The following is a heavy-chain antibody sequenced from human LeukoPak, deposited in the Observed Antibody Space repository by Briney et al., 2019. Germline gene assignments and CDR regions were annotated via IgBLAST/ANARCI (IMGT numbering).Heavy chain of an antibody. D-gene: IGHD6-13*01. CDR2: ISSSSSYI. CDR3: ARDGPQQLGTYYYYYYGMDV. Sequence: PGGSLRLSCAASGFTFSSYSMNWVRQAPGKGLEWVSSISSSSSYIYYADSVKGRFTISRDNAKNSLYLQMNSLRAEDTAVYYWARDGPQQLGTYYYYYYGMDVWGQGTTVTVSS. V-gene: IGHV3-21*01. CDR1: GFTFSSYS. J-gene: IGHJ6*02.